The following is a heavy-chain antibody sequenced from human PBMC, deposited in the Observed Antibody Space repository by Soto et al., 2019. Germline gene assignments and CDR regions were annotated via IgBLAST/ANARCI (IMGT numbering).Heavy chain of an antibody. V-gene: IGHV4-4*02. Sequence: QVQLQESGPGLVKPSGTLSLTCAVSSGSIGTTNWWSGVRQTPGKGLAWIGEIFHSGNTYYNPALASRVAISVDTSKNQFSLNLRSVTAADTAVYYCARRTWGMDDWGQGTTVTVSS. CDR2: IFHSGNT. J-gene: IGHJ6*02. CDR3: ARRTWGMDD. D-gene: IGHD3-16*01. CDR1: SGSIGTTNW.